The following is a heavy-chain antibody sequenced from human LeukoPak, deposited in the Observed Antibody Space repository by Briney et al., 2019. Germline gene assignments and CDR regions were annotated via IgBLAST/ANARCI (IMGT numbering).Heavy chain of an antibody. CDR2: ISGSGGST. Sequence: GGSLRLSCAASGFTFSSYAMSWVRQAPGKGLKWVSAISGSGGSTYYADSVKGRFTISRDNSKNTLYLQMNSLRAEDTAVYYCAKDQLLWFGELLPIFDYWGQGTLVTVSS. J-gene: IGHJ4*02. D-gene: IGHD3-10*01. CDR1: GFTFSSYA. CDR3: AKDQLLWFGELLPIFDY. V-gene: IGHV3-23*01.